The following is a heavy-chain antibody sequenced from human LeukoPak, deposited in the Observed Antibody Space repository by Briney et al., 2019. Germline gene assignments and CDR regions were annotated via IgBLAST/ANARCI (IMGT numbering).Heavy chain of an antibody. CDR1: GYTVTSYG. CDR2: ISAYNGNT. D-gene: IGHD2-21*02. J-gene: IGHJ4*02. Sequence: EASVKLSCKASGYTVTSYGSSWVRRSPGQGLGWMGWISAYNGNTNYAQKHQGRVTMTTDTSTSTAYMELRSLRSDDTAVYYCASRGLGSGGDQNYFDYWGQGTLVTVSS. CDR3: ASRGLGSGGDQNYFDY. V-gene: IGHV1-18*04.